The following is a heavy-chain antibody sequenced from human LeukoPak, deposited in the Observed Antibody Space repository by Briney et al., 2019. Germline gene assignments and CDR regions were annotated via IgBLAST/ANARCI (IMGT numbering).Heavy chain of an antibody. CDR2: INANSGGT. CDR1: GDTFTGYY. J-gene: IGHJ4*02. CDR3: ARVIAQQLVPFDY. D-gene: IGHD6-13*01. V-gene: IGHV1-2*06. Sequence: GGSVKVSCKASGDTFTGYYMYWGRQAPGQGLEWMGRINANSGGTNYAQKFQGRVTMTRDTSISTAYMELRRLRSDDTAVYYCARVIAQQLVPFDYWGQGTLVTVSS.